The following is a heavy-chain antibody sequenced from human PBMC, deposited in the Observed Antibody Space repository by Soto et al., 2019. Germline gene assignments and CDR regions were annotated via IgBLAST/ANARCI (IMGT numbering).Heavy chain of an antibody. V-gene: IGHV3-23*01. CDR3: AKDLVSGDGLWLMDE. J-gene: IGHJ4*02. CDR2: IYGSGGGI. D-gene: IGHD2-21*02. CDR1: GFTFRDYA. Sequence: EAQLLESGGGLVQPGGSLRLSCTASGFTFRDYAMTWVRQAPGKGLECVSGIYGSGGGIQYADSVKGRFTISRDNYRNNLYLKMNSLRDGDTAVYYCAKDLVSGDGLWLMDEWGQGTPVTVSP.